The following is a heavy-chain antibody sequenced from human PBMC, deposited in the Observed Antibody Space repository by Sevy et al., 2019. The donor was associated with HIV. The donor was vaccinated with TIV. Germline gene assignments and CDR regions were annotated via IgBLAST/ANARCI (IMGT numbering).Heavy chain of an antibody. CDR1: GFTFSNSG. Sequence: GGSLRLSCSASGFTFSNSGMHWVRQAPGKGLEWVADIWFDGSNIHYADSVQGRFTISRDTSKNTLFLQMNSLRVEDTVIYYCASWGRKLLYYGVDLWGQVTSVTVSS. CDR2: IWFDGSNI. J-gene: IGHJ6*02. D-gene: IGHD3-10*01. CDR3: ASWGRKLLYYGVDL. V-gene: IGHV3-33*01.